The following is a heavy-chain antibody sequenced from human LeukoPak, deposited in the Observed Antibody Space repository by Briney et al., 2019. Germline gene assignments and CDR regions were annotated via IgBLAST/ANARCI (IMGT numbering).Heavy chain of an antibody. CDR2: TYYRSKWYN. CDR1: GDSVSSNSAA. V-gene: IGHV6-1*01. D-gene: IGHD6-19*01. J-gene: IGHJ4*02. Sequence: SQTLSLTCAISGDSVSSNSAAWNWIRQSPSRGLEWLGRTYYRSKWYNDYAVSVKSRITINPDTPKNQFSLQLNSVTPEDTAVYYCANWGAWRNSSGWYVIDYWGQGTLVTVSS. CDR3: ANWGAWRNSSGWYVIDY.